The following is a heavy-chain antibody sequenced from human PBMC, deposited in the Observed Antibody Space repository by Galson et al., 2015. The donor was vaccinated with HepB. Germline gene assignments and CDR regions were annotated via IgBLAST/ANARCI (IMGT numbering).Heavy chain of an antibody. CDR3: GTDKWGFPDY. D-gene: IGHD7-27*01. J-gene: IGHJ4*02. CDR1: GFTFRNYW. Sequence: SLRLSCAASGFTFRNYWMVWVRQAPGKGLGSVPRIRDDGRGITSVDSVKGRFPIPRDNAKNTLYLEMNSLRDEATAVYYCGTDKWGFPDYWGQGTLVTVSS. V-gene: IGHV3-74*03. CDR2: IRDDGRGI.